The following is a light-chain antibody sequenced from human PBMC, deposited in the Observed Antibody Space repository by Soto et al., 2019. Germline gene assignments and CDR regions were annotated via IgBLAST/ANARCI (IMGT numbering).Light chain of an antibody. Sequence: EIVLTQSPATLSLSPGERATLSCRASQSLFSYLAWFQQKPGQAPRLLIYDASNRATGIPARFSGSGSGTAFTLPIISLVPEDFSIYYCQQRRNLPLTFGPGTKVDIK. CDR2: DAS. CDR1: QSLFSY. CDR3: QQRRNLPLT. V-gene: IGKV3-11*01. J-gene: IGKJ3*01.